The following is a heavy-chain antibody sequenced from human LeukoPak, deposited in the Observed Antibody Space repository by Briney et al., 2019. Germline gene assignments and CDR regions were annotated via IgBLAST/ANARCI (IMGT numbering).Heavy chain of an antibody. CDR3: ARAVGSGVLYYYYYYMDV. Sequence: PSETLSLTCAVSGGSISSYYWSWIRQPPGKGLEWTGNIHYSGSANYNPSLKSRVTISVDTSKNQFSLKLSSVTAADTAVYYCARAVGSGVLYYYYYYMDVWGKGTTVTVSS. J-gene: IGHJ6*03. CDR1: GGSISSYY. D-gene: IGHD3-10*01. V-gene: IGHV4-59*12. CDR2: IHYSGSA.